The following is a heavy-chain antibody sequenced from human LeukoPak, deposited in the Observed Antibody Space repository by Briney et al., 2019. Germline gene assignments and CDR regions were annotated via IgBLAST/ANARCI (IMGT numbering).Heavy chain of an antibody. CDR3: ARPPFYDILTGYYYYYMDV. V-gene: IGHV1-46*01. D-gene: IGHD3-9*01. CDR2: INPSGGST. J-gene: IGHJ6*03. CDR1: GYTFTSYY. Sequence: ASVKVSCKASGYTFTSYYMHWVRQAPGQGLEWMGIINPSGGSTSYAQKFQGRVTMTRDASTSTVYMELSSLGSEDTAVYYCARPPFYDILTGYYYYYMDVWGKGTTVTISS.